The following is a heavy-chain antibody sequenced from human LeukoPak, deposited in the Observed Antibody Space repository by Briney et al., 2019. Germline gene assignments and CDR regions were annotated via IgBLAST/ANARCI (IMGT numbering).Heavy chain of an antibody. CDR3: AKDRKWLDY. D-gene: IGHD6-19*01. CDR2: ISYDGSNK. CDR1: GFTFKQHG. V-gene: IGHV3-30*18. J-gene: IGHJ4*02. Sequence: GGSLRLSCAASGFTFKQHGMHWVRQAPGKGLEWVAVISYDGSNKYYADSVKGRFTISRDNSKNTLYLQMNSLRAEDTAVYYCAKDRKWLDYWGQGTLVTVSS.